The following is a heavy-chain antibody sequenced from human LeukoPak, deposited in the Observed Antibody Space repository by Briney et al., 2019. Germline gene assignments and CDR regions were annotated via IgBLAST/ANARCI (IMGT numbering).Heavy chain of an antibody. D-gene: IGHD3-22*01. V-gene: IGHV3-21*01. CDR3: ARDSGGRVRTWGSSGYYDY. CDR2: ISSSSSYI. J-gene: IGHJ4*02. Sequence: PGGSLRLSCAASGFTFSSYSMNWVRQAPGKGLEWVSSISSSSSYIYYADSVKGRFTISRDNAKNSLYLQMNSLRAEDTAVYYCARDSGGRVRTWGSSGYYDYWGQGTLVTVSS. CDR1: GFTFSSYS.